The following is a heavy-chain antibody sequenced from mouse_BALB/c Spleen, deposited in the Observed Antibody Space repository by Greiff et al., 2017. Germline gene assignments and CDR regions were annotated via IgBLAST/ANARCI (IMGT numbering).Heavy chain of an antibody. J-gene: IGHJ2*01. D-gene: IGHD1-1*01. V-gene: IGHV5-6-2*01. CDR2: INSNGGST. CDR1: GFTFSSYY. Sequence: EVKVEESGGGLVKLGGSLKLSCAASGFTFSSYYMSWVRQTPEKRLELVAAINSNGGSTYYPDTVKGRFTISRDNAKNTLYLQMSSLKSEDTALYYCARLTTVVSYYFDYWGQGTTLTVSS. CDR3: ARLTTVVSYYFDY.